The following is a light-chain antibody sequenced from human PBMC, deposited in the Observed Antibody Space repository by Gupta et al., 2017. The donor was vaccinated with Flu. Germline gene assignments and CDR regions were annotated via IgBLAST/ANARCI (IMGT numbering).Light chain of an antibody. CDR1: QSVSSY. CDR3: QQRTNWPLT. Sequence: GERATLSCRASQSVSSYLGWYQQKPGQAPRLLIYDASKRATGIPARFSGSGSGTDFTLTISSLEPEDFAVYYCQQRTNWPLTFGGGTKVEIK. J-gene: IGKJ4*01. CDR2: DAS. V-gene: IGKV3-11*01.